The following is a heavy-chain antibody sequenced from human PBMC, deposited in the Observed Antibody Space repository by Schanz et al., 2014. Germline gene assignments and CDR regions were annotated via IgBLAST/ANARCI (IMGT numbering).Heavy chain of an antibody. Sequence: EVQLLESGGGLVQPGGSLRLSCAASGFTFSSYAMSWVRQAPGKGLEWVSGISGSGGSTYYADSVKGRFTISRDNSEKAQYLQMRRLRDQDTAVYSCAKDILYGATVALNHLDYWGQGTLVTVSS. CDR1: GFTFSSYA. J-gene: IGHJ4*02. CDR2: ISGSGGST. V-gene: IGHV3-23*01. CDR3: AKDILYGATVALNHLDY. D-gene: IGHD1-1*01.